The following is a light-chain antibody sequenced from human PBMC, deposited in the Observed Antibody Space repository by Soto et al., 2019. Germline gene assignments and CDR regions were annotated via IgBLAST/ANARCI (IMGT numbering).Light chain of an antibody. V-gene: IGKV3-20*01. CDR1: QSVSSSY. Sequence: EIVLTQSPGTLSLSPGERATLSFRASQSVSSSYLAWYQQKPGQAPRLLIHGVSTRATGIPDRFSCSGSGTDFTLNISRLEPEAFPVYYCQQYVTSPYIFGQGTKLEIK. CDR3: QQYVTSPYI. J-gene: IGKJ2*01. CDR2: GVS.